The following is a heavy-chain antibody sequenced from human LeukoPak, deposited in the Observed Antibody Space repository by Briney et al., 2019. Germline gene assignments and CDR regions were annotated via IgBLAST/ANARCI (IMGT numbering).Heavy chain of an antibody. J-gene: IGHJ4*02. D-gene: IGHD3-10*01. V-gene: IGHV4-59*01. CDR1: GGSISGYY. CDR2: IYYSGTT. CDR3: ARFGSYSFDS. Sequence: PSGTLSLTCTVSGGSISGYYWSWIRQPPGKGLELIGYIYYSGTTNYNPSLKSRVTISVDTSKNQFSLKLGSVTAADTAVYFCARFGSYSFDSWGQGSLVTVSS.